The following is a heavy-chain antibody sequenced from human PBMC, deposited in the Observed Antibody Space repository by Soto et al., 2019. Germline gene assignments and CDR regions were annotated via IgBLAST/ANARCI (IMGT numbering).Heavy chain of an antibody. CDR2: INPSSGDS. J-gene: IGHJ6*02. D-gene: IGHD1-26*01. V-gene: IGHV1-2*02. CDR1: GYTFTAYY. Sequence: QVHLVQSGAEVAKPGASVKVSCKTSGYTFTAYYIHWVRQAPGQGLEWMGWINPSSGDSKYAQKFQGRVTMTSDTSISTAYLDLSNLRSDDTAVYYCAREGGSAYGMDGWGQGTTVTVSS. CDR3: AREGGSAYGMDG.